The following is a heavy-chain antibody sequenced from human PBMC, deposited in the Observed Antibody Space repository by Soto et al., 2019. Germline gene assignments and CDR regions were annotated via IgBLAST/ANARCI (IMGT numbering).Heavy chain of an antibody. Sequence: SETLSLTCAVSGGSISRGGYSWSWIRQPPGKGLEWIGYVYHSGSTYYNPSLKSRVTISVDRPKDQFSLKLSSVTAADTAVYYCARGARGNYNWFDPWGQGTLVTVSS. V-gene: IGHV4-30-2*01. D-gene: IGHD1-7*01. CDR2: VYHSGST. CDR1: GGSISRGGYS. CDR3: ARGARGNYNWFDP. J-gene: IGHJ5*02.